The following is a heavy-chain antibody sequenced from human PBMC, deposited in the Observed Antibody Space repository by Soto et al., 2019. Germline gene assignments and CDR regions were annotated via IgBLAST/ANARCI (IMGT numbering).Heavy chain of an antibody. Sequence: QVQLVPSGAEVKKPGASVKVSCKASGYTCASYAISWMRQAPGQGRERMGWLSAYNGNTNYAQKLQGRVTMTTDTSTSTAYMELRSLSSDDTAVYYCAGDPPPPNNWGQCTLVTVSS. CDR1: GYTCASYA. CDR2: LSAYNGNT. CDR3: AGDPPPPNN. J-gene: IGHJ1*01. V-gene: IGHV1-18*01.